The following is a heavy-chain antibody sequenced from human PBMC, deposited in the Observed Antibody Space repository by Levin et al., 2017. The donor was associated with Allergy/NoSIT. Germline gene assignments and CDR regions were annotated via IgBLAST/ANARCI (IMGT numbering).Heavy chain of an antibody. V-gene: IGHV1-69*13. D-gene: IGHD2-2*01. CDR3: ARIYCSSTSCQTNWFDP. CDR1: GGTFSSYA. CDR2: IIPIFGTA. Sequence: ASVKVSCKASGGTFSSYAISWVRQAPGQGLEWMGGIIPIFGTANYAQKFQGRVTITADESTSTAYMELSSLRSEDTAVYYCARIYCSSTSCQTNWFDPWGQGTLVTVSS. J-gene: IGHJ5*02.